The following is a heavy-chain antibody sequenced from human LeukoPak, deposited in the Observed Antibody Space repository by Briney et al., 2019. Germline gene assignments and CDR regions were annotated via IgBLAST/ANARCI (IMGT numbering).Heavy chain of an antibody. V-gene: IGHV3-53*01. CDR3: ARGYSSSWYD. Sequence: GGSLRLSCAASGFTGSSNYVSWVRQVPGKGLVLVSVIFTGGTTYYADSVRDRFTISRDNSKNTLFLQMNSLRAEDAAMYYCARGYSSSWYDWGQGTLVTVSS. J-gene: IGHJ4*02. D-gene: IGHD6-13*01. CDR1: GFTGSSNY. CDR2: IFTGGTT.